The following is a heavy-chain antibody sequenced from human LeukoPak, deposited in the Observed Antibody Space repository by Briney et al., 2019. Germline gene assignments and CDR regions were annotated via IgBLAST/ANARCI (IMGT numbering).Heavy chain of an antibody. V-gene: IGHV3-21*04. CDR1: GFTFSSYS. Sequence: GGSLRLSCAASGFTFSSYSMNWVRQAPGKGLEWVSSISSSSSYIYYADSVKGRFTISRDNAKNSLYLQMNSLRAEDTAVYYCARDEFLVRGVLKLFDYWGQGTLVTVSS. J-gene: IGHJ4*02. D-gene: IGHD3-10*01. CDR3: ARDEFLVRGVLKLFDY. CDR2: ISSSSSYI.